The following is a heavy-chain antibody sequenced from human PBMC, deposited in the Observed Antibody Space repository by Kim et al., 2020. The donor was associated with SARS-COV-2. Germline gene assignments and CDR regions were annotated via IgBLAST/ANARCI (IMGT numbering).Heavy chain of an antibody. D-gene: IGHD1-1*01. J-gene: IGHJ4*02. CDR1: GGSISSSNW. CDR3: ARLNWNGEELDY. V-gene: IGHV4-4*02. Sequence: SETLSLTCTVSGGSISSSNWWSWVRQPPGKGLEWIGEIYHSGSTNYNPSLKSRVTISVDKSENQFSLKLSSVTAADTAVYYCARLNWNGEELDYWGQGTLVTVSS. CDR2: IYHSGST.